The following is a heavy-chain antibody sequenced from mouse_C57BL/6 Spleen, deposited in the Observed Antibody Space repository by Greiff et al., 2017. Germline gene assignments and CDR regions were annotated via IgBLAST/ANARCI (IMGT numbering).Heavy chain of an antibody. CDR1: GFTFSSYA. J-gene: IGHJ3*01. D-gene: IGHD2-1*01. V-gene: IGHV5-4*03. Sequence: EVKLMESGGGLVKPGGSLKLSCAASGFTFSSYAMSWVRQTPEKRLEWVATISDGGSYTYNPDNVKGRFTISRDNAKNNLYLQMSHLKSEDTAMYYCARKDYGNYSFAYWGQGTLVTVSA. CDR3: ARKDYGNYSFAY. CDR2: ISDGGSYT.